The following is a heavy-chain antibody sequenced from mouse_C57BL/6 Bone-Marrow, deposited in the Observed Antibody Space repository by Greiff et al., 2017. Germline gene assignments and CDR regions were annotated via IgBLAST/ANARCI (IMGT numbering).Heavy chain of an antibody. CDR2: IDPSDSYT. CDR3: ARGYYSNPFAY. Sequence: QVQLQQPGAELVRPGTSVKLSCKASGYTFTSYWMPWVKQRPGQGLEWIGAIDPSDSYTNYNQKFKGKATLTVDTSSSIAYMQLSSLTSEDSAVYYCARGYYSNPFAYWGKGTLVTVSA. D-gene: IGHD2-5*01. J-gene: IGHJ3*01. CDR1: GYTFTSYW. V-gene: IGHV1-59*01.